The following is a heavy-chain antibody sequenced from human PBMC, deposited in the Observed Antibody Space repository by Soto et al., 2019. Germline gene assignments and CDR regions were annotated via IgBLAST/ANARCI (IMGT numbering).Heavy chain of an antibody. Sequence: SETLSLTCPFSGGSLSSGGYYWSWIRQHPGKGLEWIGYIYYSGSTYYNPSLKSRVTISVDTSKNQFSLKLSSVTAADTAVYYCARSALYGDLDYWGQGNLVTVSS. CDR2: IYYSGST. D-gene: IGHD4-17*01. J-gene: IGHJ4*02. CDR3: ARSALYGDLDY. V-gene: IGHV4-31*03. CDR1: GGSLSSGGYY.